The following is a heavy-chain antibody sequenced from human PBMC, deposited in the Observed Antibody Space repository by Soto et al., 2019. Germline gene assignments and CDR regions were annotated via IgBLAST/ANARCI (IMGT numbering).Heavy chain of an antibody. D-gene: IGHD1-1*01. V-gene: IGHV1-18*01. CDR1: GYTFTSSG. CDR3: ARDSHGVPLQILADAFDN. Sequence: ASVKVSCKASGYTFTSSGIRWVRQAPGQGLEWMGWISAYNGNTNYAQKLQGRVTMTTDISTSTAYMELRSLRSDDTAIYSSARDSHGVPLQILADAFDNWG. J-gene: IGHJ3*02. CDR2: ISAYNGNT.